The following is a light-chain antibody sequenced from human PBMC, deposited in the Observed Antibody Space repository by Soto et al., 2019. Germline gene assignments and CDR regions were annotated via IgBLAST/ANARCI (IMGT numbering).Light chain of an antibody. CDR3: QQYLNWPLT. Sequence: EIVMTQSPASLSVSPGERATLSCRASQNVNNNLAWYKQKPGQAPRLLIHGASTRASGIPGTFSGSGSGTEFTLTISSLQSEDFEVYYCQQYLNWPLTFGGGTKV. J-gene: IGKJ4*01. V-gene: IGKV3-15*01. CDR2: GAS. CDR1: QNVNNN.